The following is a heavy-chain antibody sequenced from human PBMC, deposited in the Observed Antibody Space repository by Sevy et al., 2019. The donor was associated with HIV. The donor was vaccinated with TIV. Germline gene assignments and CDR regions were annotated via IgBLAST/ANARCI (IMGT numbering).Heavy chain of an antibody. Sequence: SETLSLTCNVAGGSISSYFWSWIRQPPGKGLEWMGNIYYTGNTDYSLSLQSRVTMSLDTSKTQFSLRLKSVTAADTAVYYCARDVAARPRVLDYWGQGILVTVSS. CDR3: ARDVAARPRVLDY. CDR1: GGSISSYF. J-gene: IGHJ4*02. V-gene: IGHV4-59*01. D-gene: IGHD6-6*01. CDR2: IYYTGNT.